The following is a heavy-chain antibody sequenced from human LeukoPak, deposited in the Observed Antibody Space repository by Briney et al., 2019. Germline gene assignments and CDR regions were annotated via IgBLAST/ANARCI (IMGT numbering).Heavy chain of an antibody. D-gene: IGHD4-23*01. V-gene: IGHV3-53*01. J-gene: IGHJ6*03. CDR3: ARTTVITGHYYYYYMDV. CDR2: IYSGGST. CDR1: GFTFDDYA. Sequence: PGRSLRLSCAASGFTFDDYAMHWVRQAPGKGLEWVSVIYSGGSTYYADSVKGRFTISRDNSKNTLYLQMNSLRAEDTAVYYCARTTVITGHYYYYYMDVWGKGTTVTVSS.